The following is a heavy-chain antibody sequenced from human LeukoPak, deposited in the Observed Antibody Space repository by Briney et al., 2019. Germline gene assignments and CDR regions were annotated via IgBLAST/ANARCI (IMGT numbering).Heavy chain of an antibody. J-gene: IGHJ4*02. D-gene: IGHD5/OR15-5a*01. CDR2: ISSSSSYI. V-gene: IGHV3-21*01. CDR3: ARNAYCVYDHQGYYFDF. CDR1: GFTFSSYR. Sequence: GGSLRLSCAASGFTFSSYRMNWVRQAPGKGLEWVSSISSSSSYIYYADSVKGRLTIYRDNAMNSLNLQMNSLRADDTAVYYCARNAYCVYDHQGYYFDFWGEGTLVTVSS.